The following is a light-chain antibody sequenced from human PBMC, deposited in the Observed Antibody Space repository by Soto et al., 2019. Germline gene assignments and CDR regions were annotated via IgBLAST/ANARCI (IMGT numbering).Light chain of an antibody. CDR2: WAS. V-gene: IGKV4-1*01. CDR1: QSVLYSSNNKNY. Sequence: DIVMTQSPDSLAVSLGERATINCKSSQSVLYSSNNKNYLAWYKQKPGQPPQLLIYWASTRESGVPDRFSGSGSGTDFTLTISSLQAEDVAVYYCQQYFDNSITFGQGTRLEIE. CDR3: QQYFDNSIT. J-gene: IGKJ5*01.